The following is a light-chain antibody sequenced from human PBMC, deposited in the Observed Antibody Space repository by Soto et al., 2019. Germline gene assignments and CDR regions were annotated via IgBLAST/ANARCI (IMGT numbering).Light chain of an antibody. CDR3: QSYDRSLSGYV. CDR1: SSNIGAGYD. Sequence: QSVLTQPPSVSGAPGQRVTFSCTGSSSNIGAGYDVHWYQQLPGTAPKLLIYDNSNRPSGVPDRFSGSKPGTSASLAITGLQAEDEADYYCQSYDRSLSGYVFGTGTKLTVL. V-gene: IGLV1-40*01. J-gene: IGLJ1*01. CDR2: DNS.